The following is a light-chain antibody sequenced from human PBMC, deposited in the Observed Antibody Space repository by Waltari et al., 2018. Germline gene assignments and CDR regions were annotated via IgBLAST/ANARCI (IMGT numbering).Light chain of an antibody. CDR3: LQHNSYPLT. CDR2: AAT. V-gene: IGKV1-17*01. CDR1: QAISSY. J-gene: IGKJ3*01. Sequence: DIQMTQSPSSLSASVGDTVTITCWASQAISSYLNWFQEKPGKPPKLLIYAATTLQSGVPSRFSGSGSGTEFSLTISSLQPEDFAAYYCLQHNSYPLTFGPGTKLDIK.